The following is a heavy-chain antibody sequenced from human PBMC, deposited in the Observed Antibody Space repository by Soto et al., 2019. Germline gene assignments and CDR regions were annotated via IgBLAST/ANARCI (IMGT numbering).Heavy chain of an antibody. D-gene: IGHD5-18*01. CDR2: IYSSGST. CDR1: GDSVSSDNYY. J-gene: IGHJ4*02. Sequence: PSETLSLTCTVSGDSVSSDNYYWTWLRQPPGKGLEWIGYIYSSGSTNYNPSLKSRVTISLDTSSNQFSLKLTSVTAPDTAVYYCAGDIRGYRRAFDYWGQGTLVTVSS. V-gene: IGHV4-61*01. CDR3: AGDIRGYRRAFDY.